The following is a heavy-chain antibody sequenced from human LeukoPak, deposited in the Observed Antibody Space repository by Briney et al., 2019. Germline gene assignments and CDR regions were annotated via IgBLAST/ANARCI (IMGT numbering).Heavy chain of an antibody. V-gene: IGHV3-23*01. D-gene: IGHD3-22*01. CDR1: GFTFSSYA. CDR3: AKSRSEYYDSSGPFDY. J-gene: IGHJ4*02. CDR2: ISGSGGST. Sequence: GGSLRLSCAASGFTFSSYAMSWVRQAPGEGLEWVSAISGSGGSTYYADSVKGRFTISRGNSKNTLYLQMNSLRAEDTAVYYCAKSRSEYYDSSGPFDYWGQGTLVTVSS.